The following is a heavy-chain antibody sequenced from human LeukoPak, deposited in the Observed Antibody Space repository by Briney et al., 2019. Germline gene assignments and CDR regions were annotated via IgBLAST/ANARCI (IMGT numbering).Heavy chain of an antibody. CDR2: INPNSGGT. J-gene: IGHJ5*02. Sequence: ASVKVSCKASGYTFTGYYMHWVRQAHGQGLEWMGWINPNSGGTNYAQKFQGRVTMTRDTSISTAYMELSRLRSDDTAVYYCARGPHYYDSSGYSPIFDPWGQGTLVTVSS. CDR1: GYTFTGYY. V-gene: IGHV1-2*02. CDR3: ARGPHYYDSSGYSPIFDP. D-gene: IGHD3-22*01.